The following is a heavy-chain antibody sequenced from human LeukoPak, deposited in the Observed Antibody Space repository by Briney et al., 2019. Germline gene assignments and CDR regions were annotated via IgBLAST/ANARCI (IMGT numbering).Heavy chain of an antibody. CDR1: GASISTYS. Sequence: PSETLSLTCTVSGASISTYSWSWIRQPAGKGLEWIGRIYSSGSTNYNPSLKSRVTMSADTSKNHFSLKLSSVTAADTAVYYRARDPAPDAFDIWGQGTMVTVSS. J-gene: IGHJ3*02. CDR3: ARDPAPDAFDI. CDR2: IYSSGST. V-gene: IGHV4-4*07.